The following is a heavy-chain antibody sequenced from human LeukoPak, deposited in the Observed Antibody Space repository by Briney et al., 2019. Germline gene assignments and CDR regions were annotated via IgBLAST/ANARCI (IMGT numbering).Heavy chain of an antibody. CDR3: ANEEVPNDY. CDR2: ISISGDVT. J-gene: IGHJ4*02. CDR1: GFTFSSHA. Sequence: GGSLRLSCAVSGFTFSSHAMTWVRQALGKDLEWVSGISISGDVTYYADSVQGRFIISRDNSKNTVYLQMDSLRVDDTAVYYCANEEVPNDYWGQGTLVTVFS. D-gene: IGHD4/OR15-4a*01. V-gene: IGHV3-23*01.